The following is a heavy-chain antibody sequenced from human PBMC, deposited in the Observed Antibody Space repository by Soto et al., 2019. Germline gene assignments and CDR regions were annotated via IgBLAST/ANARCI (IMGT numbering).Heavy chain of an antibody. Sequence: PSETLSLTCTVSGGSISSSSYYWGWIRQPPGKGLEWIGSIYYSGSTYYNPSLKSRVTISVDTSKNQFSLKLSSVTAADTAVYFCAGWRWLLHRGASPFDYWGEGTLVTVSS. CDR1: GGSISSSSYY. J-gene: IGHJ4*02. CDR2: IYYSGST. CDR3: AGWRWLLHRGASPFDY. D-gene: IGHD6-19*01. V-gene: IGHV4-39*01.